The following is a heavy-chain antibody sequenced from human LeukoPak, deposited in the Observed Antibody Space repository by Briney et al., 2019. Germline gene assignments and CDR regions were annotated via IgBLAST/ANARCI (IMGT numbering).Heavy chain of an antibody. J-gene: IGHJ6*03. Sequence: AASVKVSCKASGYTFTGYYMHWVRQAPGQGLEWMGIINPSGGSTSYAQKFQGRVTITRDTSTSTVYMELSSLRSEDTAVYYCARVLGEGWELLFTPHYYYYYMDVWGKGTTVTISS. V-gene: IGHV1-46*01. CDR3: ARVLGEGWELLFTPHYYYYYMDV. CDR1: GYTFTGYY. D-gene: IGHD1-26*01. CDR2: INPSGGST.